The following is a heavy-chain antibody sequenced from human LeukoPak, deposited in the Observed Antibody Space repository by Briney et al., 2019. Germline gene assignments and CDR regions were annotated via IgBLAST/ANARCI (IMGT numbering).Heavy chain of an antibody. J-gene: IGHJ6*02. Sequence: GGSLRLSCAASGFTFSSYSMNWVRQAPGKGLEWVSSISSSSSYIYYADSVKGRFTISRDNAKNSLYLQMNSLRAEDTAVYYCARDREYYYDSSGYYYSHYYGMDVWGQGTTVTVSS. CDR2: ISSSSSYI. CDR1: GFTFSSYS. V-gene: IGHV3-21*01. D-gene: IGHD3-22*01. CDR3: ARDREYYYDSSGYYYSHYYGMDV.